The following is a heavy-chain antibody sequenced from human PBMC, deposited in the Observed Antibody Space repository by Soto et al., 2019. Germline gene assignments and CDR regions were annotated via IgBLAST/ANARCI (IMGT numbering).Heavy chain of an antibody. CDR3: RRGRVVRSGGSCWRSVEDT. Sequence: QVQLVQSGAEVKKPGASVKVSCKASGYTFTSYYMHWVRQAPGQGLEWMGIINPSSGSTSYAQKCPAKSNKTRHTAPTTAYMALCSAIAEDTALYYCRRGRVVRSGGSCWRSVEDTWGQGTRVTVSS. CDR1: GYTFTSYY. J-gene: IGHJ5*02. V-gene: IGHV1-46*01. CDR2: INPSSGST. D-gene: IGHD2-15*01.